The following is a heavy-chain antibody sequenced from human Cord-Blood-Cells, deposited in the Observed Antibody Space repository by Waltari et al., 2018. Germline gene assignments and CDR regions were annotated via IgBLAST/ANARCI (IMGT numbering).Heavy chain of an antibody. J-gene: IGHJ4*02. CDR1: GYTFTGYY. CDR2: RNPNSGGT. V-gene: IGHV1-2*02. D-gene: IGHD2-2*01. Sequence: QVQLVQSGAEVKKPGASVKVSCKASGYTFTGYYMHWVRQAPGRGLGWMGWRNPNSGGTNYAQKFQDRVTMTGDTCIIRACMDLSRPRSDDTAVYCCARGLGWIVVVPAAIGVDYWGQVTLVTVSS. CDR3: ARGLGWIVVVPAAIGVDY.